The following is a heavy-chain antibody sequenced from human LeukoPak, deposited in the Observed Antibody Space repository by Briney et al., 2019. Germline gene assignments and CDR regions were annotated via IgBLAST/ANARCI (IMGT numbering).Heavy chain of an antibody. CDR3: ASPPHYGDYVVRDY. V-gene: IGHV4-39*01. Sequence: SETLSLTCTVPGGSISSSSYYWGWIRQPPGKGLEWIGSIYYSGSTYYNPSLKSRVTISVDTSKNQFSLKLSSVTAADTAVYYCASPPHYGDYVVRDYWGQGTLVTVSS. D-gene: IGHD4-17*01. CDR1: GGSISSSSYY. J-gene: IGHJ4*02. CDR2: IYYSGST.